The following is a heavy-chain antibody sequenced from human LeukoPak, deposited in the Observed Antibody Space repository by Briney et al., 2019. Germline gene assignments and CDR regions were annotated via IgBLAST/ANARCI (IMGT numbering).Heavy chain of an antibody. CDR1: GFTFSSYS. D-gene: IGHD1-26*01. CDR3: AGVREWELRYDAFDI. Sequence: GGSLRLSCAASGFTFSSYSMNWVRQAPGKGLEWVSSISSSSSYIYYADSVKGRFTISGDNAKNSLYLQMNSLRAEDTAVYYCAGVREWELRYDAFDIWGQGTMVTVSS. V-gene: IGHV3-21*01. J-gene: IGHJ3*02. CDR2: ISSSSSYI.